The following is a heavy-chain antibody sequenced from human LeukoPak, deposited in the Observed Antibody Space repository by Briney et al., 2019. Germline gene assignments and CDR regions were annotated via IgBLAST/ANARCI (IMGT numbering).Heavy chain of an antibody. Sequence: SETLSLTCTVSGGSISSYYWSWIRQPPGKGLEWIGYIYYSGSTNYNPSLKSRVTISVDTSKNQFSLKLSSVTAADTAVYYWARVDYDILTAYDYWGQGTLVTVSS. V-gene: IGHV4-59*12. CDR2: IYYSGST. J-gene: IGHJ4*02. CDR3: ARVDYDILTAYDY. CDR1: GGSISSYY. D-gene: IGHD3-9*01.